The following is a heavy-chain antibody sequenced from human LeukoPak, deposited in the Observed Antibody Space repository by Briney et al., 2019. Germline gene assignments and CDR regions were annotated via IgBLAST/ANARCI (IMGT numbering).Heavy chain of an antibody. CDR3: ASGGVVVTAVRFEY. D-gene: IGHD2-21*02. CDR2: IYWTGTT. Sequence: SETLSLTCIVSGGTISSGGYYWAWIRQPPGEALEWIGSIYWTGTTYYNSSLQSRVTMSVDTSNQQFSLTLSSVTAADTAVYYCASGGVVVTAVRFEYWGQGTLVTVAS. V-gene: IGHV4-39*07. CDR1: GGTISSGGYY. J-gene: IGHJ4*02.